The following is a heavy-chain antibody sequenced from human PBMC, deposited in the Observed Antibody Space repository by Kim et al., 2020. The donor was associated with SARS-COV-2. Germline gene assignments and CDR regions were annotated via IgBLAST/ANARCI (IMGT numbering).Heavy chain of an antibody. Sequence: GGSLRLSCVASGLTFRKFVMSWVRQAPGKGLEWVSGISGFGGATYYTDSVKGRFTISSDNSKNTLYLQMNSLRAEDTAAYYCTKGQDCGGDWLSYYLDHWGQGTLVIVSS. D-gene: IGHD2-21*02. CDR1: GLTFRKFV. V-gene: IGHV3-23*01. J-gene: IGHJ4*02. CDR2: ISGFGGAT. CDR3: TKGQDCGGDWLSYYLDH.